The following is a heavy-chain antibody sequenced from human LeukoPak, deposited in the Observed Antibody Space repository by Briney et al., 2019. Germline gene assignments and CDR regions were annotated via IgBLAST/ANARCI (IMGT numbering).Heavy chain of an antibody. J-gene: IGHJ4*02. Sequence: SVKVSCKASGGTFSSYAISWVRQAPGQGLEWMGGIIPIFGTANYAQKFQGRVTITADESTSTSYMELSSLRSEDTAVYYCARDRIAVAGTFSLWGQGTLVTVSS. CDR3: ARDRIAVAGTFSL. V-gene: IGHV1-69*13. D-gene: IGHD6-19*01. CDR2: IIPIFGTA. CDR1: GGTFSSYA.